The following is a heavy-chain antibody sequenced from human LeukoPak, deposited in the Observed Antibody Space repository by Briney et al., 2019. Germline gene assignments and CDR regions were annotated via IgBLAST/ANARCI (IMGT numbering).Heavy chain of an antibody. D-gene: IGHD2-8*01. CDR2: IYTSGST. Sequence: SETLSPTCTVSGGSISSYYWSWIRQPAGKGLEWIGRIYTSGSTNYNPSLKSRVTMSVDTSKNQFPLKLSSVTAADTAVYYCAALRNGVRFPVDYWGQGTLVTVSS. CDR1: GGSISSYY. J-gene: IGHJ4*02. V-gene: IGHV4-4*07. CDR3: AALRNGVRFPVDY.